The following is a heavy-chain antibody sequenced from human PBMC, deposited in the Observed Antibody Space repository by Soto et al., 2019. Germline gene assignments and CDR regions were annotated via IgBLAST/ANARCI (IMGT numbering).Heavy chain of an antibody. V-gene: IGHV1-18*01. Sequence: ASVKVSCKASGYTLTSYGISWVRQAPGQGLEWMGWISAYNGNTNYAQKLQGRVTMTTDTSTSTAYMELRSLRSDDTAVYYCARDGRGTYCSGGSCLGNYWDQGTLVTVSS. J-gene: IGHJ4*02. D-gene: IGHD2-15*01. CDR1: GYTLTSYG. CDR3: ARDGRGTYCSGGSCLGNY. CDR2: ISAYNGNT.